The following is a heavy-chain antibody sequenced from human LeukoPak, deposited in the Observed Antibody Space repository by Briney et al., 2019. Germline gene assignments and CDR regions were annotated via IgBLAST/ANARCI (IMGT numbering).Heavy chain of an antibody. V-gene: IGHV3-33*01. CDR2: IWYDASNT. D-gene: IGHD4-11*01. CDR3: ASLLQGDGMDV. J-gene: IGHJ6*04. CDR1: GFIFSSYG. Sequence: GGSLRLSCAASGFIFSSYGMHWVRQAPGKGLEWVAVIWYDASNTYYADSVKGRFTISRDNSKNTLYLQMNSLRAEDTAVYYCASLLQGDGMDVWGKGTTVTVSS.